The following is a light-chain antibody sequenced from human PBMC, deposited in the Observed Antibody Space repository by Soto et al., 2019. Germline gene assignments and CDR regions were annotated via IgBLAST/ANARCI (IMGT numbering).Light chain of an antibody. V-gene: IGLV2-23*01. CDR3: SSFAGSGTYV. Sequence: QSALTQPASVSGSPGQSITISCTGTSSDVGSYNLVSWYQQHPGKAPKLMIYEDSKRPSGVSNRFSGSKSGNTASLTISGLQAEDGADYYCSSFAGSGTYVFGTGTKLTVL. CDR1: SSDVGSYNL. J-gene: IGLJ1*01. CDR2: EDS.